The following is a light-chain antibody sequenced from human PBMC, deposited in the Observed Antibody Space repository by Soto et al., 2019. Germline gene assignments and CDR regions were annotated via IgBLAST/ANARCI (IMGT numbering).Light chain of an antibody. V-gene: IGKV3-20*01. CDR1: QTPRGNY. CDR3: HQFGCSSFT. J-gene: IGKJ3*01. Sequence: EILLTQSPGTLSLSPGESATLSCKASQTPRGNYFAWYRQAPGQAPRLLVYGPSLRAAGIPDRFSASGSRIESNLTINKWQLHNFAVCYCHQFGCSSFTFGPGTRVDI. CDR2: GPS.